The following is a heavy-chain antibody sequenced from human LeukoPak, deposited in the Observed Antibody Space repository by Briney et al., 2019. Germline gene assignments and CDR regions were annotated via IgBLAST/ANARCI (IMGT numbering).Heavy chain of an antibody. V-gene: IGHV4-59*01. CDR1: GGSISGDY. D-gene: IGHD1-26*01. CDR2: TSYSGNA. CDR3: ARWHSHGRYFDY. J-gene: IGHJ4*02. Sequence: SETLSLTCTVSGGSISGDYWNWIRQPPGKGLEWIGYTSYSGNADYKPSLRSRVTMSVDTSNNQLSLKLTSATAADTAVYYCARWHSHGRYFDYWGQGALVTVSS.